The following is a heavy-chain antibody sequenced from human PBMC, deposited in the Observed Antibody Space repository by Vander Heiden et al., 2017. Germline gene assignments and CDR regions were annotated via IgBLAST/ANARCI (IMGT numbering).Heavy chain of an antibody. D-gene: IGHD3-16*01. J-gene: IGHJ4*02. Sequence: QVQLVESGGGVVQPGRSLRLSCAASGFPFSTYGMHWVRQAPGKGLEWVAVIWYDGTNKNYADSVKGRFTISRDNSKNTLYLQMNSLRAEDTAVYYCARDAGFGTYYFDYWGQGTLVTVSS. CDR3: ARDAGFGTYYFDY. V-gene: IGHV3-33*01. CDR2: IWYDGTNK. CDR1: GFPFSTYG.